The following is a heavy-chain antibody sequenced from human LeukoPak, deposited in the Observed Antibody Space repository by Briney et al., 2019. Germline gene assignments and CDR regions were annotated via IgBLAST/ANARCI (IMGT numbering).Heavy chain of an antibody. CDR1: GFTISGFF. D-gene: IGHD6-19*01. CDR3: ARPFGNGWFLRDY. J-gene: IGHJ4*02. CDR2: IKEDGSEK. Sequence: GGSLRLSCAASGFTISGFFMTWVRQAPGKGLEWVANIKEDGSEKYYVDSVRGRFTISRDNAKDSLYLQMNNLRAEDTAVYYCARPFGNGWFLRDYWGRGTLVTVSS. V-gene: IGHV3-7*01.